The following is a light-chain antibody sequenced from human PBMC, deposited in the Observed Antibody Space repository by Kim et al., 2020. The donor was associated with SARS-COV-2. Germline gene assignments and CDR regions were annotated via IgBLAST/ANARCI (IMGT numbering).Light chain of an antibody. J-gene: IGKJ4*01. V-gene: IGKV2D-29*01. Sequence: PASISCKASRSLLYRDGKSYLYWYLQRPGQPPQLLFDELSNRVSGVPDRFSGSGSGTEFTLKISRVEAEDVGIYYCMQSLEVPLTFGGGTKVDIK. CDR2: ELS. CDR1: RSLLYRDGKSY. CDR3: MQSLEVPLT.